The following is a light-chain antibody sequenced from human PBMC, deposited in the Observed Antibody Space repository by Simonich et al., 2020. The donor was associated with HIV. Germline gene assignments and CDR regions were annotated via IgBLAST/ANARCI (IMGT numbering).Light chain of an antibody. J-gene: IGLJ3*02. CDR3: VLYMGSGISV. CDR2: STN. V-gene: IGLV8-61*01. Sequence: QTVVTQEPSFSVSPGGTVTLTCGLSSGSVSPSFYSSWFHQTPASTPTSYFPSWYQQTTDQAPRTLIESTNTRSSGVPDRFSGSILGNKAALTITGAQADDESDYYCVLYMGSGISVFGGGTKLTVL. CDR1: SGSVSPSFY.